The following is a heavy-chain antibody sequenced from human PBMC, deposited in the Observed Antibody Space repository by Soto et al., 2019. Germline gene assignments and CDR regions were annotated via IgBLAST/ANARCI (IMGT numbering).Heavy chain of an antibody. V-gene: IGHV3-64D*08. CDR2: ISSDGGTT. Sequence: GGSLRLSCSASGFTFSTYALHWVRQAPGKGLEYVSAISSDGGTTYSADSVKGRFTISRDNSRNTLYLQMTSLRAEDTAVYYCVRDWAAAVHWGQGTLVTVSS. CDR3: VRDWAAAVH. D-gene: IGHD6-13*01. J-gene: IGHJ4*02. CDR1: GFTFSTYA.